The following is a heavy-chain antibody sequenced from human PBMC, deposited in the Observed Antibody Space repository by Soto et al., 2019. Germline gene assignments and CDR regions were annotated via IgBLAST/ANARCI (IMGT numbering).Heavy chain of an antibody. D-gene: IGHD3-3*01. CDR3: AKDTYYAFWTRGIWFDP. CDR2: VGIDDSGRR. J-gene: IGHJ5*02. Sequence: GGSLRLSCTASDFTFRNYAMSWVRQAPGKGLEWVSGVGIDDSGRRYYADSVKGRFTISRDNSKNTLYLQMNSLRAEDTAVYYCAKDTYYAFWTRGIWFDPWGQGTLVTVSS. CDR1: DFTFRNYA. V-gene: IGHV3-23*01.